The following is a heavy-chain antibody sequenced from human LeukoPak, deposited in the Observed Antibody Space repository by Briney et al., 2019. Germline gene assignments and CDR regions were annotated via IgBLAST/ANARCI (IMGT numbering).Heavy chain of an antibody. Sequence: SETLSLTCAVSSGSISSSNWWSWVRQPPGQGLEWIGEINHSGSTNYNPSLKSRVTISVDMSDNQFSLKLTSVTAADTAVYYCALGYNDIWELWGQGNMVTVSS. V-gene: IGHV4-4*02. D-gene: IGHD1-26*01. J-gene: IGHJ4*02. CDR3: ALGYNDIWEL. CDR2: INHSGST. CDR1: SGSISSSNW.